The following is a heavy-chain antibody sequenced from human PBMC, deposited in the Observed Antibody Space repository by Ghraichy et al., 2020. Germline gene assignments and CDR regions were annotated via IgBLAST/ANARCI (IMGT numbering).Heavy chain of an antibody. CDR3: AGEGESYFDY. CDR1: GGSISSYY. D-gene: IGHD2-21*01. CDR2: IYTSGST. J-gene: IGHJ4*02. Sequence: SQTLSLTCTVSGGSISSYYWSWIPQPAGKGLEWIGRIYTSGSTNYNPSLKSRVTMSVDTSKNQISLKLSSVTAADTAVYYCAGEGESYFDYWGQGTLVTVSS. V-gene: IGHV4-4*07.